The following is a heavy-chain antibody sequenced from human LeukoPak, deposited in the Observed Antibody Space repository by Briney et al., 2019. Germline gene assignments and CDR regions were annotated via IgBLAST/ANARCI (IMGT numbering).Heavy chain of an antibody. CDR1: GGTFSSYA. V-gene: IGHV1-69*05. CDR3: ASVAQAAAGTFYYYYYMDV. D-gene: IGHD6-13*01. CDR2: IIPIFGTA. J-gene: IGHJ6*03. Sequence: SVKVSCKASGGTFSSYAISWVRQAPGQGLEWMGRIIPIFGTANYAQKFQGRVTITTDESTSTAYMELSSLRSEDTAVYYCASVAQAAAGTFYYYYYMDVRGKGTTVTVSS.